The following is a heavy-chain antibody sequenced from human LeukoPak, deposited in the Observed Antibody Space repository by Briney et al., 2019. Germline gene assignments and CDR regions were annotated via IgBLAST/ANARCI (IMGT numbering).Heavy chain of an antibody. CDR3: ARESPACGEDCYFDY. D-gene: IGHD2-21*02. V-gene: IGHV3-30-3*01. J-gene: IGHJ4*02. CDR2: ISYDGSNK. Sequence: PVRSLRLPCAASGFTFRSYAMHWVCQAPGKGLEWVAGISYDGSNKYYADSVKGRFTISRDHSKNTLYLQMNSLRTDDTAVYYCARESPACGEDCYFDYWGQGTLVPVSS. CDR1: GFTFRSYA.